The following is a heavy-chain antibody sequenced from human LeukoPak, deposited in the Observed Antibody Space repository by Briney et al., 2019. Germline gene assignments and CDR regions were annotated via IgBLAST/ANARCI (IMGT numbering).Heavy chain of an antibody. CDR3: ARDRGGGEVDY. J-gene: IGHJ4*02. Sequence: SETLSLTCTVSGGSISSYYWSWIRQPPGKGLEWIGYIYYSGSTNYNPSLKSRVTILIDTSKNQFSLKLSSVTAADTAVYYCARDRGGGEVDYWGQGTLVTVSS. CDR1: GGSISSYY. CDR2: IYYSGST. D-gene: IGHD2-15*01. V-gene: IGHV4-59*01.